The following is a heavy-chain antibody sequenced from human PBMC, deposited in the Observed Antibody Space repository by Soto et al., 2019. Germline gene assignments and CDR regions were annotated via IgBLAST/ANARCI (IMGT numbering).Heavy chain of an antibody. CDR2: ISAYNGNT. J-gene: IGHJ6*02. Sequence: QVQLVQSGAEVKKPGASVKVSCKASGYTFTSYGISWVRQAPGQGLEWMGWISAYNGNTNYAQKHQGRVTLATDTSTSTASMELRSLRSDDTAVYYCARRDRSGYASLYYCYGMDVWGQGTTVTVSS. D-gene: IGHD5-12*01. V-gene: IGHV1-18*01. CDR3: ARRDRSGYASLYYCYGMDV. CDR1: GYTFTSYG.